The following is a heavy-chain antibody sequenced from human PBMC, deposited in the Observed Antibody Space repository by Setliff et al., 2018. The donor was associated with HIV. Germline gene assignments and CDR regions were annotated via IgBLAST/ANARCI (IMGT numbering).Heavy chain of an antibody. D-gene: IGHD3-22*01. Sequence: SETLSLTCTVSGASINSYFWSWIRQPPGKGPDWLGYIYYTGSTNYNPALESRITMSVDTSKNQFSLTLKSVTVADTGVYYCSGVNYYDASGLRAEYFQLWGQGTQIT. CDR1: GASINSYF. CDR2: IYYTGST. J-gene: IGHJ1*01. V-gene: IGHV4-59*01. CDR3: SGVNYYDASGLRAEYFQL.